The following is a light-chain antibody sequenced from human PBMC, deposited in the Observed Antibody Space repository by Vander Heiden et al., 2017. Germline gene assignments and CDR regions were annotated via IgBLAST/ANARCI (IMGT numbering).Light chain of an antibody. Sequence: EVVLTQPPGTLSFSPGATATLSCSASQTVSSVYLSGYEQKPAQAPRLLICAASSRATGIPGRISGSGAGTDFSLTISRLEHEDFVVYYWQQYGGSPKLTFGGGTKVEIK. CDR2: AAS. CDR3: QQYGGSPKLT. CDR1: QTVSSVY. V-gene: IGKV3-20*01. J-gene: IGKJ4*01.